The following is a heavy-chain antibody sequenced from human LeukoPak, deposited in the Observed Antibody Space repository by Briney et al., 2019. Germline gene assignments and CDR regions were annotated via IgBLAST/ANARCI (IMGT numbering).Heavy chain of an antibody. V-gene: IGHV3-7*05. CDR2: IKEDGTET. D-gene: IGHD3/OR15-3a*01. Sequence: GGSLRLSCVVSGLTFSNCRMTWVRQTPGRGLEWVANIKEDGTETSYVGSVKGRFTISRDNAKNSLYLQMNSLRAEDTALYYCARDEFGPLAFWGRGTLVTVSS. J-gene: IGHJ4*02. CDR1: GLTFSNCR. CDR3: ARDEFGPLAF.